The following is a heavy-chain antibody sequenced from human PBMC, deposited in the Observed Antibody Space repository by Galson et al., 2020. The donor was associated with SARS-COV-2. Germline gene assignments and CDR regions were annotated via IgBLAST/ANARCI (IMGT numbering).Heavy chain of an antibody. CDR3: ARGGHFSCFDC. Sequence: GGSLRLSCAASGLTFYTSAMSWVRQAPGKGLEWVSTISGFGESTFYADSVKGRFTISRDNYKNTLYLQMNSLRAEDTAIYYCARGGHFSCFDCWGQGALVTVSS. CDR2: ISGFGEST. J-gene: IGHJ4*02. CDR1: GLTFYTSA. V-gene: IGHV3-23*01.